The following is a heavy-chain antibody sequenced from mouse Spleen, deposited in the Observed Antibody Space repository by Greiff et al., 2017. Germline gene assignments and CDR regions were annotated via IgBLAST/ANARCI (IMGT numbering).Heavy chain of an antibody. CDR2: ILPSIGRT. CDR3: ARGGSSYSWFAY. V-gene: IGHV15-2*01. J-gene: IGHJ3*01. D-gene: IGHD1-1*01. CDR1: DSEVFPIAY. Sequence: VQLQQSGSELRSPGSSVKLSCKDFDSEVFPIAYMSWVRQKPGHGFEWIGGILPSIGRTIYGEKFEDKATLDADTLSNTAYLELNSLTSEDSAIYYCARGGSSYSWFAYWGQGTLVTVSA.